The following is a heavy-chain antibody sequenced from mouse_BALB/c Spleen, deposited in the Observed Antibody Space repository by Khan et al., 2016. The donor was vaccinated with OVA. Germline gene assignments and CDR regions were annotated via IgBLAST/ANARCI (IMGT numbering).Heavy chain of an antibody. D-gene: IGHD1-1*02. CDR1: GFTFTDYY. J-gene: IGHJ3*01. Sequence: EVELVESGGGFMQPGGSLKLSCATSGFTFTDYYMYWVRQTPEKRLEWVAYISNRGTTTYYPDTVRGRFTISGDNDKNTLYLQMSRLGSDDTAIYFCAREGDGGGLAYWGQGTLVTVSA. CDR3: AREGDGGGLAY. CDR2: ISNRGTTT. V-gene: IGHV5-12*02.